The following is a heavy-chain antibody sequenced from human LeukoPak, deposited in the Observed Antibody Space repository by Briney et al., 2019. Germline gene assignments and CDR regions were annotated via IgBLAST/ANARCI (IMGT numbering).Heavy chain of an antibody. Sequence: LRLSCAASGFTFSSYGMHRVRQAPGKGLEWIGSIYYSGSTYYNPSLKSRVTISVDTSKNQFSLKLSSVTAADTAVYYCARLRSGRVPDYWGQGTLVTVSS. CDR3: ARLRSGRVPDY. CDR2: IYYSGST. CDR1: GFTFSSYG. V-gene: IGHV4-39*01. J-gene: IGHJ4*02. D-gene: IGHD2-2*01.